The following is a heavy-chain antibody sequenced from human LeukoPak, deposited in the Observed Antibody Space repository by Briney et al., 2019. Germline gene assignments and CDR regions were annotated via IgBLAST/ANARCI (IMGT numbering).Heavy chain of an antibody. CDR1: GFTFSSYA. CDR2: ISGSGGST. D-gene: IGHD2-21*01. V-gene: IGHV3-23*01. Sequence: GGSLRLSCAASGFTFSSYAMRWIRQAPGKGLEWVSSISGSGGSTYYADSVKGRFTISRDNSRNTVYLQMNSLRVEDTAVYYCASGVIADNHWGQGTLVTVSS. CDR3: ASGVIADNH. J-gene: IGHJ5*02.